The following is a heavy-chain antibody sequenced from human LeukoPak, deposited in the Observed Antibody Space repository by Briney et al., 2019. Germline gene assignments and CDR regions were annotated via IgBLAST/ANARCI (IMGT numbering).Heavy chain of an antibody. CDR2: ISGSGGST. CDR1: GFTFSNYA. J-gene: IGHJ4*02. CDR3: AKLKVDTAMVAYFDY. Sequence: GGSLRLSCAASGFTFSNYAMSWVRQAPGKGLEWVSAISGSGGSTYYADSVKGRFTISRDNSKNTLYLQMNSLRAEDTAVYYCAKLKVDTAMVAYFDYWGQGTLVTVSS. V-gene: IGHV3-23*01. D-gene: IGHD5-18*01.